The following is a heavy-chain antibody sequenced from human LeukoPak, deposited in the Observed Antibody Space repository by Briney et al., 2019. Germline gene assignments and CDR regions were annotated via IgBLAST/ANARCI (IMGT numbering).Heavy chain of an antibody. CDR2: MNPNSGNT. V-gene: IGHV1-8*03. Sequence: EASVKVSCKASGFTFTSSAMQWVRQATGQGLEWMGWMNPNSGNTGYAQKFQGRVTITRNTSISTAYMELSSLRSEDTAVYYCASSLRLGELSLDYWGQGTLVTVSS. CDR1: GFTFTSSA. D-gene: IGHD3-16*02. J-gene: IGHJ4*02. CDR3: ASSLRLGELSLDY.